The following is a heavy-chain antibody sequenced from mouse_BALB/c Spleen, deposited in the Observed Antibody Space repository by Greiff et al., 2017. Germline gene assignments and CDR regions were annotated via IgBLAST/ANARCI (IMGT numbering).Heavy chain of an antibody. V-gene: IGHV14-1*02. D-gene: IGHD1-1*01. CDR3: SLLLRLSPYAMDY. CDR2: IDPENGNT. CDR1: GFNLKDYY. J-gene: IGHJ4*01. Sequence: VQLQQSGAELVRPGALVKLSCKASGFNLKDYYMHWVKQRPEQGLEWIGWIDPENGNTIYDPTFQGKASITADTSSNTAYLQLSSLTSEDTAVYYFSLLLRLSPYAMDYWGQGTSVTVSS.